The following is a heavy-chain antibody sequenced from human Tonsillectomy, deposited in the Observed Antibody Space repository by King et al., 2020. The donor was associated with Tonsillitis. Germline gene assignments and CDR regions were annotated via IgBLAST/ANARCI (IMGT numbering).Heavy chain of an antibody. CDR1: GYTFTGYY. Sequence: VQLVESGAEVKKPGASVKVSCKASGYTFTGYYMHWVRQAPGQGLEWMGWINPNSGGTNYAQKFQGRVTMTRDTSISTAYMELSRLRSDDTAVYYCARIRGGYNCADAFDIWGQGTMVTVSS. V-gene: IGHV1-2*02. J-gene: IGHJ3*02. D-gene: IGHD5-24*01. CDR2: INPNSGGT. CDR3: ARIRGGYNCADAFDI.